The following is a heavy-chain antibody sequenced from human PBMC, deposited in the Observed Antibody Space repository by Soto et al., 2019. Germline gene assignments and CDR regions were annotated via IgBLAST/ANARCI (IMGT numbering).Heavy chain of an antibody. CDR2: IYHSGST. Sequence: PSETLSLTCAVSGGSISSGGYSWSWIRQPPGKGLEWIGYIYHSGSTYYNPSLKSRVTISVDRSKNQFSLKLSSVTAADTAVYYCARGDYVRKYGMDVWGQGTTVTVSS. V-gene: IGHV4-30-2*01. CDR1: GGSISSGGYS. CDR3: ARGDYVRKYGMDV. J-gene: IGHJ6*02. D-gene: IGHD4-17*01.